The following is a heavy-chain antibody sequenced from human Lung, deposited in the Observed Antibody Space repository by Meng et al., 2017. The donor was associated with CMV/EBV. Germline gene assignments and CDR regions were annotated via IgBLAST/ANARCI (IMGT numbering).Heavy chain of an antibody. CDR3: TRDWRNAFDI. CDR1: GFTFGSYW. V-gene: IGHV3-74*01. CDR2: IRFDGTGI. J-gene: IGHJ3*02. Sequence: GESLKISCAASGFTFGSYWMHWVRQAPGRGLVWVSRIRFDGTGIGYADSVRGRFTISRDNAKKTVYLEMNSLRAEETAVYYCTRDWRNAFDIWGQGTMVTVPS.